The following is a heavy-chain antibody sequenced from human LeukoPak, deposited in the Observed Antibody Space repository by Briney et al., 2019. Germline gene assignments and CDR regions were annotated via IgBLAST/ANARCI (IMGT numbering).Heavy chain of an antibody. CDR1: GGSFSGYY. J-gene: IGHJ3*02. V-gene: IGHV4-34*01. CDR2: INHSGST. D-gene: IGHD4-11*01. CDR3: ASHYSKHAFGI. Sequence: SETLSLTCAVYGGSFSGYYWSWIRQPPGKGLEWIGEINHSGSTNYNPSLKSRVTISVDTSKNQFSLKLSSVTAADTAVYYCASHYSKHAFGIWGQGTMVTVSS.